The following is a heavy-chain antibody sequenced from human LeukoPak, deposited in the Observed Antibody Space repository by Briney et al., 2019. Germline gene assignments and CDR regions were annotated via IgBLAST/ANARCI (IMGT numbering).Heavy chain of an antibody. D-gene: IGHD5-18*01. V-gene: IGHV3-23*01. J-gene: IGHJ4*02. CDR1: GFTFSIYD. Sequence: GGSLRLSCAASGFTFSIYDMSWVRHAPGKGLEWVSAISGSGSSTYYADSVKGHFTISRDNSKNTLFLQMNSLRVEDTAIYYCAKGGYNYNYLFDYWGQGALVTVSS. CDR2: ISGSGSST. CDR3: AKGGYNYNYLFDY.